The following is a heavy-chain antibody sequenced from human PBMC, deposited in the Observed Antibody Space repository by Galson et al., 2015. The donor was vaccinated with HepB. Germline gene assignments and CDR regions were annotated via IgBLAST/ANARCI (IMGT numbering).Heavy chain of an antibody. Sequence: VKVSCKVSGYPFTDYYMHWVQQAPGKGLEWMGLVDPEDGETIYAEKFQGRVTITADTSTDTAYMELSSLRSEDTAVYYCATGKSWRGTVTTGDWFDPWGQGTLVTVSS. D-gene: IGHD4-17*01. CDR3: ATGKSWRGTVTTGDWFDP. V-gene: IGHV1-69-2*01. J-gene: IGHJ5*02. CDR1: GYPFTDYY. CDR2: VDPEDGET.